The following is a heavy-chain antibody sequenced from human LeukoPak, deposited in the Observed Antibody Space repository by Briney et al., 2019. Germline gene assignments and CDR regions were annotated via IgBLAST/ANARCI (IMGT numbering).Heavy chain of an antibody. Sequence: PSETLSLTCTVSGGPISSYYWSWIRQPAGKGLEWIGRIYTSGSTNYNPSLKSRVTMSVDTSKNQFSLKLSSVTAADTAVYYCASGGGDGYNPLFDYWGQGTLVTVSS. V-gene: IGHV4-4*07. CDR2: IYTSGST. D-gene: IGHD3-16*01. CDR1: GGPISSYY. J-gene: IGHJ4*02. CDR3: ASGGGDGYNPLFDY.